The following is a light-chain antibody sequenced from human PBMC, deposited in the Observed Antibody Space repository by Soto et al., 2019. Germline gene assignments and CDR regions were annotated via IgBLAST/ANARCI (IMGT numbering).Light chain of an antibody. J-gene: IGLJ3*02. CDR1: TSDAGAYNY. CDR2: EVD. Sequence: QSVLTQPASVSGSPGQSVSISCTGSTSDAGAYNYVAWYQHKPGKAPRLLIYEVDHRPSGISPRFSGSKSGNTASLTISGLQTDDEADYYCSSYTVINTAVFGGGTKLTVL. V-gene: IGLV2-14*01. CDR3: SSYTVINTAV.